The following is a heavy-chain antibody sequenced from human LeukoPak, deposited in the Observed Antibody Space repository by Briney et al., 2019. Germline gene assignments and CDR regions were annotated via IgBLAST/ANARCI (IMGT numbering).Heavy chain of an antibody. CDR3: ARGRSSGTFDSFGI. Sequence: ASVKVSCKASGGTFSDYALNWVRQAPGQGLEWLGGIIPIFGPPNTAQKFQGRVTITADESTSTVHMELSSLTSEDTAMYYCARGRSSGTFDSFGIWGPGTMVTVSS. D-gene: IGHD1-26*01. V-gene: IGHV1-69*13. J-gene: IGHJ3*02. CDR1: GGTFSDYA. CDR2: IIPIFGPP.